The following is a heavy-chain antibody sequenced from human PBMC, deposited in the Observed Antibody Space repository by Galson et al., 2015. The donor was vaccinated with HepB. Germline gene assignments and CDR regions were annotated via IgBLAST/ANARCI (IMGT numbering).Heavy chain of an antibody. CDR3: ARASGLRQQLVLYHFDY. Sequence: CAISGDSVSSNSAAWNWIRQSPSRGLEWLGRTYYRSKWYNDYAVSVKSRITINPDTSKNQFSLQLNSVTPEDTAVYYCARASGLRQQLVLYHFDYWGQGTLVTVSS. V-gene: IGHV6-1*01. D-gene: IGHD6-13*01. CDR1: GDSVSSNSAA. J-gene: IGHJ4*02. CDR2: TYYRSKWYN.